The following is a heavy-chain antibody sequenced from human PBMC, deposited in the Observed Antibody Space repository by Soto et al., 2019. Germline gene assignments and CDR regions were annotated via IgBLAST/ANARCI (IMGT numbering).Heavy chain of an antibody. Sequence: PSETLSLTCTVSGGSISSYYWSWIRQPPGKGLEWIGYIYYSGSTYYNPSLKSRVTISVDTSKNQFSLKLSSVTAADTAVYYCANGAHNWFDPWGQGNLVTVSS. D-gene: IGHD3-10*01. V-gene: IGHV4-30-4*01. CDR3: ANGAHNWFDP. CDR2: IYYSGST. CDR1: GGSISSYY. J-gene: IGHJ5*02.